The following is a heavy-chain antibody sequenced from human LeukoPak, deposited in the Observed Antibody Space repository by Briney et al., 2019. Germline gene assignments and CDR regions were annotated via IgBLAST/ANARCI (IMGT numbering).Heavy chain of an antibody. J-gene: IGHJ4*02. CDR2: INPNSGGT. CDR3: ARDPPDYYDSSGYYNTYFDY. CDR1: GYTFTGYY. D-gene: IGHD3-22*01. V-gene: IGHV1-2*02. Sequence: ASVKVSCKASGYTFTGYYMHWVRQAPGQGLEWMGWINPNSGGTNYARKFQGRVSMTGDTSISTAYMELSRLRSDDTAVYYCARDPPDYYDSSGYYNTYFDYWGQGTLVTVSS.